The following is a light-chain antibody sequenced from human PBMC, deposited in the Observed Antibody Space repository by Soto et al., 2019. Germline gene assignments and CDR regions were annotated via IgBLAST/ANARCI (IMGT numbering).Light chain of an antibody. Sequence: DIQKTQSPSTLSASIGDRVTITCRVSQSSSRRLAWYQQKPGEAPKLLIYDASTLESGVPSRFSGSGSGTDFALTIAGLQPDDFATYYCQQYHSWAFGQGTKVDIK. CDR3: QQYHSWA. V-gene: IGKV1-5*01. CDR1: QSSSRR. J-gene: IGKJ1*01. CDR2: DAS.